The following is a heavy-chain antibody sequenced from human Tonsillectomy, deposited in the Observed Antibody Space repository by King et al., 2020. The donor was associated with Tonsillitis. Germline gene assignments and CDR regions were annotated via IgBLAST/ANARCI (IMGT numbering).Heavy chain of an antibody. CDR2: ISAYNGNT. D-gene: IGHD5-12*01. Sequence: ITWVRQAPGQGLEWMGWISAYNGNTNYAQNLHGRVTRTTDTSTSTAYMELRSLRSDDTAVYYCARDSSSAYACWGQGSLVTVSS. J-gene: IGHJ4*02. CDR3: ARDSSSAYAC. V-gene: IGHV1-18*01.